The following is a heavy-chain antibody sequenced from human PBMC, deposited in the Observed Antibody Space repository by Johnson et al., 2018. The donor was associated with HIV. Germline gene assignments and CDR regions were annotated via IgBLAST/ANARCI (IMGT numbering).Heavy chain of an antibody. CDR2: VRYDGSNN. Sequence: QMLLVESGGGVVQPGGSLRLSCAASGFTFSSYGMHWVRQAPGQGLEWVPFVRYDGSNNYYVDSVKGRFTISRDNAKNSLYLQMNSLRAEDTAVYYCARDEAAVRMVANDAFDIWGQGTMVTVSS. CDR3: ARDEAAVRMVANDAFDI. CDR1: GFTFSSYG. D-gene: IGHD6-13*01. V-gene: IGHV3-30*02. J-gene: IGHJ3*02.